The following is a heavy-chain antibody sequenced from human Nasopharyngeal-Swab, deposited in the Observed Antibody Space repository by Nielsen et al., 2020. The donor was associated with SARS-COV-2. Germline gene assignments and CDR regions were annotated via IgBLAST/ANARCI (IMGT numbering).Heavy chain of an antibody. J-gene: IGHJ4*02. D-gene: IGHD3-10*01. V-gene: IGHV3-30*18. CDR2: ISYDGSNK. Sequence: GGSLRLSCAASGFTFSSYGMHWVRQAPGKGLEWVAVISYDGSNKYYADSVKGRFTISRDNSKNTLYLQMNGLRAEDTAVYYCAKDSDYYGSGSHFYWGQGTLVTVSS. CDR1: GFTFSSYG. CDR3: AKDSDYYGSGSHFY.